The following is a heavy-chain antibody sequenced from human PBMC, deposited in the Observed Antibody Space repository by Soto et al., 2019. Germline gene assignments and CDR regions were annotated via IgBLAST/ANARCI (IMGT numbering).Heavy chain of an antibody. V-gene: IGHV4-59*08. CDR1: GGSISSYC. CDR2: ISYSGST. Sequence: SETLSLTCTVSGGSISSYCWSWIRQHPGKGLEFIGYISYSGSTNYNPSLKSRVTISVNTSKNQLSLKLTSVTAADTAVYYCASRKAAAGTTFDIWGQGTMVTVSS. CDR3: ASRKAAAGTTFDI. J-gene: IGHJ3*02. D-gene: IGHD6-13*01.